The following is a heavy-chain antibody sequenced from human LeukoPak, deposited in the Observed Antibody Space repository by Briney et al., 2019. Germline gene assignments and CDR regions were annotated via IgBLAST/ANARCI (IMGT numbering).Heavy chain of an antibody. D-gene: IGHD4-17*01. CDR2: IYYSGST. V-gene: IGHV4-59*01. J-gene: IGHJ4*02. CDR1: GDSISSYY. CDR3: ARSRTVSLDY. Sequence: SETLSLTCTVSGDSISSYYWSWIRQPPGKGLEWSGYIYYSGSTNYNPSLKSRVTISVDTSKNQISLKLSSVTAADTAVYYCARSRTVSLDYWGQGTLVTVSS.